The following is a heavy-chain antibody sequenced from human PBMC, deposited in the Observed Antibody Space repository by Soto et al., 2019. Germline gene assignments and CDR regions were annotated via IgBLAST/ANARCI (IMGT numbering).Heavy chain of an antibody. Sequence: HPGGSLRLSCAASGFTFSSHAMGWLRQTPGTGPEWVSFVDGSGYSTYYADSVKGRFTISRDNSKNTLYLQMNSLRAEDTAVYYCAKDRRYCSSTSCPYDAFDIWGQGTMVPVSS. CDR1: GFTFSSHA. D-gene: IGHD2-2*01. V-gene: IGHV3-23*01. CDR3: AKDRRYCSSTSCPYDAFDI. CDR2: VDGSGYST. J-gene: IGHJ3*02.